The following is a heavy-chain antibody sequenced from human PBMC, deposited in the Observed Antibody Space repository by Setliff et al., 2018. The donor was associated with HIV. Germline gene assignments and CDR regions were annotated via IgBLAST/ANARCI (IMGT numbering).Heavy chain of an antibody. D-gene: IGHD3-16*01. V-gene: IGHV1-69*13. CDR3: ARRRPRGTIQTSLTAAFHL. CDR1: GGTLSSYI. Sequence: RASVKVSCKSSGGTLSSYITTWVRQAPGQGLEWIGGIIPIFDTTNYGHAFRDRVTITAEESTGTAYLELRSLRSEDTAMYFCARRRPRGTIQTSLTAAFHLWGQGTMVTVSS. J-gene: IGHJ3*01. CDR2: IIPIFDTT.